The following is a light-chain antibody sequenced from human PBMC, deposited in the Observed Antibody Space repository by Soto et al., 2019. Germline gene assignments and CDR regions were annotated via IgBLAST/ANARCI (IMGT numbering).Light chain of an antibody. Sequence: MVMTQSPATLSVSPGERATLSCRASETLGNTVAWYQQRPGQPPSLLIYGASTRATGVPARFTGSGSGTDFTLTLSSLQSEDFAIYYCQQYKEVPFTFGQGTNLEI. CDR2: GAS. J-gene: IGKJ2*01. CDR3: QQYKEVPFT. V-gene: IGKV3-15*01. CDR1: ETLGNT.